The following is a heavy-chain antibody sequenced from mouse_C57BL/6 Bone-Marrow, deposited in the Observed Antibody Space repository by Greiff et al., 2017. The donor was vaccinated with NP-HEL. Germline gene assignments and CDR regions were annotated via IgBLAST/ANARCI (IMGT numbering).Heavy chain of an antibody. CDR3: ARNPFYDGRGMDY. CDR2: IFPGSGST. D-gene: IGHD2-12*01. V-gene: IGHV1-75*01. J-gene: IGHJ4*01. Sequence: VQRVESGPELVKPGASVKISCKASGYTFTDYYINWVKQRPGQGLEWIGWIFPGSGSTYYNEKFKGKATLTVDKSSSTAYMLLSSLTSEDSAVYFCARNPFYDGRGMDYWGQGTSVTVSS. CDR1: GYTFTDYY.